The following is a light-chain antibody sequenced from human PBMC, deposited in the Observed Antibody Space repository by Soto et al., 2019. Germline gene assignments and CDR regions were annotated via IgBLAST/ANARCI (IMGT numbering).Light chain of an antibody. Sequence: QSALTQPASGSGSPGQSITISCTGTSSDVGGYNHVSWYQHHPGKAPKLMIYDVSNRPSGVSNRFSGSKSGNTASLIISGLQAEDEADYYCSSYTSSSTLSTYVFGTGTKVTVL. CDR1: SSDVGGYNH. J-gene: IGLJ1*01. CDR3: SSYTSSSTLSTYV. CDR2: DVS. V-gene: IGLV2-14*03.